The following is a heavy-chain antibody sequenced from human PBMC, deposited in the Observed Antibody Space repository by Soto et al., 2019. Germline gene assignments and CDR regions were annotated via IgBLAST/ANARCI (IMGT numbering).Heavy chain of an antibody. D-gene: IGHD2-8*01. CDR1: GFTFSSYG. CDR2: ISYDGSNK. Sequence: QVQLVESGGGVVQPGRSLRLSCAASGFTFSSYGMHWVRQAPGTGLEWVAVISYDGSNKYYADSVKGRFTISRDNSKKPLYLQMNRLRAEETAMYYCVKGLSETEDGARQIDYFAYWGQGTLVTVAS. V-gene: IGHV3-30*18. CDR3: VKGLSETEDGARQIDYFAY. J-gene: IGHJ4*02.